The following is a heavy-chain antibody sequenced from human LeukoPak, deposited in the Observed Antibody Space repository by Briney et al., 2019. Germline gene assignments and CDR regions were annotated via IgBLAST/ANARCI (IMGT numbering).Heavy chain of an antibody. V-gene: IGHV3-48*03. J-gene: IGHJ4*01. CDR2: ISGTASTT. D-gene: IGHD4-17*01. CDR1: GFTFSDSE. Sequence: QPGGSLRLSCAASGFTFSDSEMNWVRQAPGKGLEWVSYISGTASTTYYADSVKGRFTISRDNAKNSLYLQMNSLRVEDTAVYYCARGTVYGDYVHFDYWGQGTLVTVSS. CDR3: ARGTVYGDYVHFDY.